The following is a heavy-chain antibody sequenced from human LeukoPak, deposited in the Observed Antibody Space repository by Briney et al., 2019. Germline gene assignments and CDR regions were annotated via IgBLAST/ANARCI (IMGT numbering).Heavy chain of an antibody. J-gene: IGHJ3*02. V-gene: IGHV4-59*01. D-gene: IGHD5-12*01. CDR3: ARIFGSGYDFRGAFDI. CDR2: IYYTGST. CDR1: GGSISTYY. Sequence: PSETLSLTCTVSGGSISTYYWTWIRQPPGKGLEWIGYIYYTGSTNYNPSLKSRVTISVDTSKIQFSLMLSSVTAADTAVYYCARIFGSGYDFRGAFDIWGQGTMVTVSS.